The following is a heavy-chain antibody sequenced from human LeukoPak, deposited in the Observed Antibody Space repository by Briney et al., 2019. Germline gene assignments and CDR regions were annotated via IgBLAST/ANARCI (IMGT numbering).Heavy chain of an antibody. CDR3: ARVGCSGTSCYFSYFDY. D-gene: IGHD2-15*01. J-gene: IGHJ4*02. Sequence: ASVKVSCKASGYTFTSYYMHWVRQAPGQGLEWMGIINPSGGSTSYAQKFQGRVTVTRDTSISTAYMELSRLRSDDTAVYYCARVGCSGTSCYFSYFDYWGQGTLVTVSS. CDR1: GYTFTSYY. V-gene: IGHV1-46*01. CDR2: INPSGGST.